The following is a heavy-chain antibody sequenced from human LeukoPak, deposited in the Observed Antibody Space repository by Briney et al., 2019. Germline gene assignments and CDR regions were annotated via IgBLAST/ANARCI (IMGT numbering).Heavy chain of an antibody. D-gene: IGHD7-27*01. CDR2: TFYRSKWYN. J-gene: IGHJ4*02. CDR1: GDSVSSNSAA. V-gene: IGHV6-1*01. CDR3: VRQTGRVFDY. Sequence: SQTFSLTCAISGDSVSSNSAAWNWIRQSPSRGLEWLGRTFYRSKWYNDYAVSVKSRITINPDTSKNQFSLQLDSVTPEDTAVYFCVRQTGRVFDYWGQGTLVTVSS.